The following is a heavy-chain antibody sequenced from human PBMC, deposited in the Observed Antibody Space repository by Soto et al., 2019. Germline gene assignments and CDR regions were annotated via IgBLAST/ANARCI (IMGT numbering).Heavy chain of an antibody. J-gene: IGHJ5*02. CDR2: IFSNDER. Sequence: QVTLKESGPVLVKPTEILTLTCTVSGFSLSNAGMGVSWIRQPPGKAPEWLAHIFSNDERRFSTSLKNRLTISKDTSNSQVVLIMTNMDPVDTGTYYCAQTEDGGRSRTPAGWFDAWGQGTLVTVSS. D-gene: IGHD2-15*01. CDR1: GFSLSNAGMG. V-gene: IGHV2-26*01. CDR3: AQTEDGGRSRTPAGWFDA.